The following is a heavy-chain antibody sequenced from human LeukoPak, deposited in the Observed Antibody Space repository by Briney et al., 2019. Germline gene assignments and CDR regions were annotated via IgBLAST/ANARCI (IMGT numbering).Heavy chain of an antibody. V-gene: IGHV4-38-2*01. D-gene: IGHD5-12*01. CDR1: GYSISSGYY. J-gene: IGHJ3*02. CDR3: ARLGGLRAFDI. Sequence: SGTLSLTCAVSGYSISSGYYWGWIRPPPGKGLEWIGSIYHSGSTYYNPSLKSRVTISVDTSKNQFSLKLSSVTAADTAVYYCARLGGLRAFDIWGQGTMVTVSS. CDR2: IYHSGST.